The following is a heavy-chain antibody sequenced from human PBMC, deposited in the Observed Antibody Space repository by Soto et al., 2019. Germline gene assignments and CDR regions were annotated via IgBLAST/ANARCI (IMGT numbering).Heavy chain of an antibody. Sequence: GGSLRLSCAASGFTFNSYDMSWVRQAPEKGLEWVSAVSGGGSSTYYADSVKGRFTISRDNSQNTVTLLMSSLRADDTAVYYCAKGRIRGYSYGVFDFWGQGTPVTVSS. J-gene: IGHJ4*02. V-gene: IGHV3-23*01. CDR2: VSGGGSST. CDR1: GFTFNSYD. D-gene: IGHD5-18*01. CDR3: AKGRIRGYSYGVFDF.